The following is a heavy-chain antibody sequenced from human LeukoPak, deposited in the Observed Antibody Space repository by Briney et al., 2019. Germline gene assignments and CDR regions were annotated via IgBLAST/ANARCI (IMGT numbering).Heavy chain of an antibody. D-gene: IGHD1-26*01. CDR2: IYYSGST. V-gene: IGHV4-34*01. Sequence: PSETLSLTCAVYGGSFSGYYWSWIRQPTGKGLEWIGSIYYSGSTYSNPSLKSRVTISVDTSENQFSLKLSSVTAADTAVYYCARVGATTPFEYWGQGTLVTVSS. CDR1: GGSFSGYY. J-gene: IGHJ4*02. CDR3: ARVGATTPFEY.